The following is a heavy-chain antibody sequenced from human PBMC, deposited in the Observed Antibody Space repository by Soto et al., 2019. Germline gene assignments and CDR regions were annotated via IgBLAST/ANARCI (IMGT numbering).Heavy chain of an antibody. CDR2: IYYSGST. CDR3: ARVPYYDILTGYYGVRDYYYYMDV. D-gene: IGHD3-9*01. CDR1: GGSISSYY. Sequence: PSETLSLTCTVSGGSISSYYWSWIRQPPGKELEWIGYIYYSGSTNYNPPLKSRVTISVDTSKNQFSLKLSSVTAADTAVYYCARVPYYDILTGYYGVRDYYYYMDVWGKGTTATVSS. V-gene: IGHV4-59*01. J-gene: IGHJ6*03.